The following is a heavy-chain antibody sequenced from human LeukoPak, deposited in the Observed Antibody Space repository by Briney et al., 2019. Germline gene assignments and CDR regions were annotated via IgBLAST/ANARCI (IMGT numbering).Heavy chain of an antibody. J-gene: IGHJ4*02. CDR3: AKDIGSRGSYDAFDY. D-gene: IGHD3-16*01. CDR2: ISWNSGTI. CDR1: GFTFDDYA. Sequence: GGSLRLSCAASGFTFDDYAMHWVRQAPGKGLEWVSGISWNSGTIGYADSVKGRFTISRDNAKNSLYLKMNSLRAEDTALYYCAKDIGSRGSYDAFDYWGQGTLVTVSS. V-gene: IGHV3-9*01.